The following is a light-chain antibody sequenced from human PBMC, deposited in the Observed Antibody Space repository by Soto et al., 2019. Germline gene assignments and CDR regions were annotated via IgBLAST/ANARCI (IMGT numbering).Light chain of an antibody. Sequence: EIVLTQSPGTLSLSPGERATLSCRASQSVSSSYLAWYQHKPGQAPRLLIYDASARATGIPDRFSGSGSGTDFTLTISRLEPEDFAVYHCQQYADSPITFGPGTKVDIK. CDR2: DAS. J-gene: IGKJ3*01. CDR3: QQYADSPIT. V-gene: IGKV3-20*01. CDR1: QSVSSSY.